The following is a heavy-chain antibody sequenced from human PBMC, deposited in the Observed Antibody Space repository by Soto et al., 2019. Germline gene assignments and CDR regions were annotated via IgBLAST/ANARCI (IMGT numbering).Heavy chain of an antibody. CDR2: IFHSGST. Sequence: QVQLQESGPGLVKPSGTLSLTCAVSGGSISSNNWWSWVRQPPGKGLEWIGEIFHSGSTHYSPSLNSRVTISVDKSKKYFSLNLTSVTAADTAVYYCARVYSGSYSDSWGQGTLVTVSS. D-gene: IGHD1-26*01. CDR3: ARVYSGSYSDS. CDR1: GGSISSNNW. J-gene: IGHJ4*02. V-gene: IGHV4-4*02.